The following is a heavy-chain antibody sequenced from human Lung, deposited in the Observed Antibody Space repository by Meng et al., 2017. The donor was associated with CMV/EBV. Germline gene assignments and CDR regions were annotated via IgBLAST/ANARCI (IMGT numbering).Heavy chain of an antibody. CDR2: ISWNSGSI. CDR1: GFTFDDYA. CDR3: AKDITMGWGGWFAYFDH. V-gene: IGHV3-9*01. Sequence: GGSLRLXCAASGFTFDDYAMHWVRQAPGKGLEWVSSISWNSGSIVYADSVKGRFTISRDNAKNSLYLQMNSLRVDDTALYYCAKDITMGWGGWFAYFDHXGQGXLVTVSS. D-gene: IGHD2-15*01. J-gene: IGHJ4*02.